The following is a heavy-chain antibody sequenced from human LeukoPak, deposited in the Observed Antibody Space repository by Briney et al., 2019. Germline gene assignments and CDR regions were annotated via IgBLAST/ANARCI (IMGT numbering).Heavy chain of an antibody. D-gene: IGHD3-10*01. Sequence: GGSLRLSCAASGFSFSGFWMHWVRQSPGKGLVWVSRIRGDGYDTNYADSVKGRFTISRDNAKNTLYLRMNSLRAEDTAVYYCASDRVLGSGSLDNWGQGTLVTVSS. CDR2: IRGDGYDT. CDR1: GFSFSGFW. V-gene: IGHV3-74*01. CDR3: ASDRVLGSGSLDN. J-gene: IGHJ4*02.